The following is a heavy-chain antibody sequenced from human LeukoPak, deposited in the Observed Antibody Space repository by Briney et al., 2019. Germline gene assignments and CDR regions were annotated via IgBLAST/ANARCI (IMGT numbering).Heavy chain of an antibody. CDR1: GFTFSSYS. CDR3: ARRAGEYSHPYDY. V-gene: IGHV3-53*01. D-gene: IGHD4-17*01. Sequence: GGSLRLSCAASGFTFSSYSMNWVRQAPGKGLEWVSFIHSGGNTHYSDSVKGRFTISRDNSKNTLYLQMNSLRAEDTAVYYCARRAGEYSHPYDYWGQGTLVTVSS. CDR2: IHSGGNT. J-gene: IGHJ4*02.